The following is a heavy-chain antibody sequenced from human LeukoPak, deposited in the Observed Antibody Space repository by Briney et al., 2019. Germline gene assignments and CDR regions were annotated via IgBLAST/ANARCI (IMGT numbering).Heavy chain of an antibody. D-gene: IGHD1/OR15-1a*01. CDR3: ARYQTGTMFAV. CDR2: HSHSGSA. Sequence: SETLSLTCTVSGASINSDTYYWGWIRQPPGKGLEWIGTHSHSGSAYYNPSLRSRITMSSDTSENQLSLKLYSVTAADTAIYYCARYQTGTMFAVWGQGTLVTISS. V-gene: IGHV4-39*07. CDR1: GASINSDTYY. J-gene: IGHJ4*02.